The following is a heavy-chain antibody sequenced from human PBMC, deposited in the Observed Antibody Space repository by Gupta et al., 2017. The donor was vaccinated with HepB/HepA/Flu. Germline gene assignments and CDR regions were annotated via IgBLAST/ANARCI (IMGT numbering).Heavy chain of an antibody. Sequence: EVQLVESGGGLVQQGRSLRLSCTASGFTFGDYPMSWVRRAPGKGLEWVGFIRSKAYGGTTEYAASVKGRFTISRDDSKSSAYLQMNSLKTEDTAVYYCTREGSNWYYNWFDPWGQGTLVTVSS. CDR2: IRSKAYGGTT. CDR1: GFTFGDYP. J-gene: IGHJ5*02. D-gene: IGHD6-13*01. CDR3: TREGSNWYYNWFDP. V-gene: IGHV3-49*04.